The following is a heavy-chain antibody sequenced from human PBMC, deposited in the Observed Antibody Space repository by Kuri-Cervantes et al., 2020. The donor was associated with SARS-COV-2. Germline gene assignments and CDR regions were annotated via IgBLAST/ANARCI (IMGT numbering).Heavy chain of an antibody. Sequence: GGSLRPSCVASGFTFSSYGMHWVRQAPGKGLEWVAVISYDGSNKYYADSVKGRFTISRNNSKNTLYLQMNSLRAEDTAVYYCAKDMDYGEWMTANNYYYGMDVWGQGTTVTVSS. CDR2: ISYDGSNK. V-gene: IGHV3-30*18. D-gene: IGHD4-17*01. CDR1: GFTFSSYG. CDR3: AKDMDYGEWMTANNYYYGMDV. J-gene: IGHJ6*02.